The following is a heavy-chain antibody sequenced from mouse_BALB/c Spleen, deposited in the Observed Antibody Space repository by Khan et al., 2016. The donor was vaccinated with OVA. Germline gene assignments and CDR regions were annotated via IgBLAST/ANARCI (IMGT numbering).Heavy chain of an antibody. CDR2: ISTGGHYT. CDR1: GFTFSTYA. CDR3: ARSLVDYHAMDY. Sequence: EVELVESGGGLVKPGGSLKLSCSASGFTFSTYAMSWVRQTPEKRLDCVATISTGGHYTFYPDSVKGRFTISRDNAKNTLYLQMSSLRSEDTAMYYCARSLVDYHAMDYWGQGTSVTVSS. V-gene: IGHV5-9-3*01. D-gene: IGHD2-2*01. J-gene: IGHJ4*01.